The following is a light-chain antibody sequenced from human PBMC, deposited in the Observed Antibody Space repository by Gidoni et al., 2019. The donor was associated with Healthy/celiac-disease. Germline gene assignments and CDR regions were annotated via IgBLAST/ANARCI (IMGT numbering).Light chain of an antibody. Sequence: ESVLTQSPATLSLSPGERATLSCRARQSVSSSLAWYQQKPGQAPRLLIYDASNTATGIPARFSGSGSGTDFTLTISSLEPEDFAVYYCQQRSNWPPWTFGQGTKVEIK. J-gene: IGKJ1*01. CDR2: DAS. CDR3: QQRSNWPPWT. CDR1: QSVSSS. V-gene: IGKV3-11*01.